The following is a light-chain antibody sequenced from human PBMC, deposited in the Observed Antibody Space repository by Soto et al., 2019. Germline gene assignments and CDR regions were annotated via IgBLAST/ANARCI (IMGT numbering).Light chain of an antibody. CDR2: GAS. CDR1: QSVSSSY. Sequence: IVLTHSPATFSLSPCKRATLSSSPSQSVSSSYLAWYQQKPGQAPRLLIYGASSRATGVADRFSGSGSGTDFTLTISRLEPEDFALYYCQQYGYSPITFGQGTRLEI. V-gene: IGKV3-20*01. CDR3: QQYGYSPIT. J-gene: IGKJ5*01.